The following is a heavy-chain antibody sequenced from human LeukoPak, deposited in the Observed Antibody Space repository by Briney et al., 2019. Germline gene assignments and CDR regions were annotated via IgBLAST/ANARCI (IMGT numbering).Heavy chain of an antibody. CDR1: GYTFTGYY. Sequence: ASVKLSCKASGYTFTGYYMHWVRQAPGQGLEWMGWINPNSGGTNNAQTFQGRVTMTRATSISTSYMELSRLRSDDTAVYYCARGRDISGYYLEQFDYWGQGTLVTVSS. CDR3: ARGRDISGYYLEQFDY. CDR2: INPNSGGT. D-gene: IGHD3-22*01. V-gene: IGHV1-2*02. J-gene: IGHJ4*02.